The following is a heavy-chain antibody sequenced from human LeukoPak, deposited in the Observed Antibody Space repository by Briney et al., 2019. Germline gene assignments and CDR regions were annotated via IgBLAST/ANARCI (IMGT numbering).Heavy chain of an antibody. CDR3: AKDSWNYFLGGSRPRHFDS. D-gene: IGHD1-7*01. J-gene: IGHJ4*02. CDR2: ISYDGSNK. CDR1: GFTFSSYC. Sequence: WKSLGLSCAASGFTFSSYCMHWVRQAPGKGLEWVAFISYDGSNKYYTDSVKGRFTISRDNSKNTLYLQVNSLRAEDTAVYYCAKDSWNYFLGGSRPRHFDSWGQGTLVTVSS. V-gene: IGHV3-30*18.